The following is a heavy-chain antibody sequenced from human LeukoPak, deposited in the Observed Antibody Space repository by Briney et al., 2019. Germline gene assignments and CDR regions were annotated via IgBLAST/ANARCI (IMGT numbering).Heavy chain of an antibody. V-gene: IGHV3-48*04. CDR3: ARGGQLGSSTWYRNSLDS. J-gene: IGHJ4*02. CDR2: ISSSSSTI. Sequence: GGSLRLSCAASGFTFSSYSMNWVRQAPGKGLEWVSYISSSSSTIYYADSVKGRFTISRDNAKNTLYLQMNSLRAEDTAVYYCARGGQLGSSTWYRNSLDSWGQGTLVTVSS. CDR1: GFTFSSYS. D-gene: IGHD6-13*01.